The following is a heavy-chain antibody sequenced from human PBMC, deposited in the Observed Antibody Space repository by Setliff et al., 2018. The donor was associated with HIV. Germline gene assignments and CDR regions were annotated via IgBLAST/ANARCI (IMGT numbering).Heavy chain of an antibody. V-gene: IGHV4-4*07. D-gene: IGHD1-26*01. Sequence: SETLSLTCTVSGGPISNYYWSWIRQPAGKGLEWIGRIYTSGSTNYNPSLKSRVTMSVDTSKNQLSLKLRSLTAADTAIYFCARLYRYGQAFDYWGQGTLVTVSS. J-gene: IGHJ4*02. CDR3: ARLYRYGQAFDY. CDR1: GGPISNYY. CDR2: IYTSGST.